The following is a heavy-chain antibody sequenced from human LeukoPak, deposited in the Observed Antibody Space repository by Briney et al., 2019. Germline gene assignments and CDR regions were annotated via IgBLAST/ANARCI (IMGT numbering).Heavy chain of an antibody. V-gene: IGHV4-59*01. D-gene: IGHD6-6*01. Sequence: SETLSLTCTVSGGSISSYSWSWIRQPPGKGLGWMGYIYYSGSTNYNPSLKSRVTISVDTSKNQFSLKLSSVTAADTAVYYCARDEIAGIAARTPFRHWGQGTLVTVSS. CDR3: ARDEIAGIAARTPFRH. CDR2: IYYSGST. CDR1: GGSISSYS. J-gene: IGHJ4*02.